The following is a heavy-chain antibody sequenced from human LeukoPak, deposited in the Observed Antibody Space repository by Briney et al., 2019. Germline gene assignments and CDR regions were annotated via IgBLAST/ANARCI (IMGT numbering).Heavy chain of an antibody. J-gene: IGHJ4*02. Sequence: PSETLSLTCTVSSGSISSYYWSWIRQPPGKGLEWIGYIYYSGSTNYNPSLKSRVTISVDTSKNQFSLKLSSVTAADTAVYYCARGLRWPVPYFDYWGQGTLVTVSS. CDR2: IYYSGST. CDR1: SGSISSYY. CDR3: ARGLRWPVPYFDY. V-gene: IGHV4-59*01. D-gene: IGHD4-23*01.